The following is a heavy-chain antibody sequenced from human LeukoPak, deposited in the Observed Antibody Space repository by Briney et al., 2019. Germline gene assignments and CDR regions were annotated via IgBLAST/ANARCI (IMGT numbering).Heavy chain of an antibody. Sequence: SQTLSLTCAISVDSVSSNSVTWNSIRQSPSRGLEWLGRTYYKSKWYNDYALSVKSRITISPDTSKSQFSLKLSSVTPEDTAVYYCVGSKKSDAFDIWGEGTMATVSS. CDR2: TYYKSKWYN. J-gene: IGHJ3*02. CDR3: VGSKKSDAFDI. CDR1: VDSVSSNSVT. V-gene: IGHV6-1*01.